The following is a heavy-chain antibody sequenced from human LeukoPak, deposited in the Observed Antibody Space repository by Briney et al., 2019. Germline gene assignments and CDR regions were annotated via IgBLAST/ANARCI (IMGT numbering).Heavy chain of an antibody. CDR1: GVSISSGSYY. V-gene: IGHV4-39*01. CDR3: ARPSLSTFDI. CDR2: IYSSGTT. Sequence: SETLSLTCTVSGVSISSGSYYWGWFRQPPEKGLEWIGSIYSSGTTYYNSSLKSRVTISVDTSKNQFSLKLSSVTAADTAVYYCARPSLSTFDIWGQGTMVTISS. J-gene: IGHJ3*02.